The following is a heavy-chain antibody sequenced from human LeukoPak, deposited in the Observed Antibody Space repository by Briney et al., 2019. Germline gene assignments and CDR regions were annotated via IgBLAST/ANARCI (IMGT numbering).Heavy chain of an antibody. CDR3: ARGLPSYGDYVDYYFYMDV. V-gene: IGHV4-4*07. J-gene: IGHJ6*03. Sequence: SETLSLTCTVSGDSISGFYWSWIRQPAGKGLQWIGRISTSGSTNYNPSLKSRVTMPVDRSTNEFSLTVRSVTAADTALYYCARGLPSYGDYVDYYFYMDVWGKGTTVTVSS. D-gene: IGHD4-17*01. CDR2: ISTSGST. CDR1: GDSISGFY.